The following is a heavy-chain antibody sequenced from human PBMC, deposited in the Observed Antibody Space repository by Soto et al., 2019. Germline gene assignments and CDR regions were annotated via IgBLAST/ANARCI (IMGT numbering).Heavy chain of an antibody. Sequence: QVQLRQWGAGLLKPSETLSLTCYVYGGSFSGYYWSWIRQPPVKGLEWIGEINHSGGTNYNPSLKSRVTISVDTSKNQFSLKLSSVTAADTAVFYCARLRWVQPWVFDYWGQGTLVTVSS. V-gene: IGHV4-34*02. D-gene: IGHD1-26*01. CDR1: GGSFSGYY. J-gene: IGHJ4*02. CDR3: ARLRWVQPWVFDY. CDR2: INHSGGT.